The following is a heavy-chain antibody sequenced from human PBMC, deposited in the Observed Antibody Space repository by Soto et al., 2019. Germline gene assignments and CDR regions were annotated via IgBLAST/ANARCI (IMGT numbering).Heavy chain of an antibody. J-gene: IGHJ3*02. V-gene: IGHV3-73*01. CDR3: TRLGYDSSGPTTGDAFDI. CDR2: IRNKANSYAT. Sequence: GGSLRLSCAASGFTFSGSAIHWVRQAPGKGLEWVGRIRNKANSYATAYAASVKGRFTISRDDSKNTAYLEMNSLKTEDTAVYYCTRLGYDSSGPTTGDAFDIWGHGTMVTVSS. CDR1: GFTFSGSA. D-gene: IGHD3-22*01.